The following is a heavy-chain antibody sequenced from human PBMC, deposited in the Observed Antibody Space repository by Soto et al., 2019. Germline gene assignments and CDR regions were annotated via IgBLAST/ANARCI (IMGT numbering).Heavy chain of an antibody. CDR3: AKDVAELPFDP. Sequence: GGSLRLSCAASGFTFSSYGMHWVRQAPGKGLEWVAVISYDGSNKYYADSVKGRFTISRDNSKNTLYLQMNSLRAEDTAVYYCAKDVAELPFDPWGQGTLVPVSS. V-gene: IGHV3-30*18. CDR2: ISYDGSNK. D-gene: IGHD1-7*01. CDR1: GFTFSSYG. J-gene: IGHJ5*02.